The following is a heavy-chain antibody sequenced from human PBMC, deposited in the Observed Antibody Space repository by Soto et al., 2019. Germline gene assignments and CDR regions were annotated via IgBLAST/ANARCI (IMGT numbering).Heavy chain of an antibody. CDR2: IYYSGST. CDR3: ARWVGATSFDF. CDR1: GGSISSGGYY. D-gene: IGHD1-26*01. Sequence: QVQLQESGPGLVKPSQTLSLTCTVSGGSISSGGYYWSWIRQHPGKGLEWMGYIYYSGSTYYNPSLKGRVTISVDTSKSQFSLKLHSVTGADTAVYYCARWVGATSFDFWGQATLVTVSS. J-gene: IGHJ4*02. V-gene: IGHV4-31*03.